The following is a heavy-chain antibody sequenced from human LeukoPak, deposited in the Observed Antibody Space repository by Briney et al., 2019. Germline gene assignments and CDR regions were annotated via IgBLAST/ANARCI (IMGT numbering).Heavy chain of an antibody. CDR3: ARTPYYYDSSGYYQFNWFDP. Sequence: SETLSLTCTVSGYSISSGYYWGRIRQPPGKGLEWIGNIYHSGSTYYNPSLKSQVTISVDTSKNQFSLKLSSVTAADTAVYYCARTPYYYDSSGYYQFNWFDPWGQGTLVTVSS. CDR1: GYSISSGYY. J-gene: IGHJ5*02. V-gene: IGHV4-38-2*02. CDR2: IYHSGST. D-gene: IGHD3-22*01.